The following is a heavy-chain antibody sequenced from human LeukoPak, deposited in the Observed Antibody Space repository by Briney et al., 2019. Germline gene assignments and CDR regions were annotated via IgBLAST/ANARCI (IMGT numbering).Heavy chain of an antibody. J-gene: IGHJ6*04. CDR2: INHSGST. Sequence: PSETLSLTCAVYGGSFSGYYWSWLRQPPGKGLEWIGEINHSGSTNYNPSLKSRVTISVATSKNQFSLKLSSVTAADTAVYYCARGGPWILLWLYYYGMDVWGKGTTVTVSS. CDR3: ARGGPWILLWLYYYGMDV. D-gene: IGHD5-18*01. V-gene: IGHV4-34*01. CDR1: GGSFSGYY.